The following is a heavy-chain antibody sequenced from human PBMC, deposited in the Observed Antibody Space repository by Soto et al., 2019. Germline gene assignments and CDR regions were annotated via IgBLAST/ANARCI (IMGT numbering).Heavy chain of an antibody. CDR2: IYYSGST. V-gene: IGHV4-61*01. D-gene: IGHD6-19*01. CDR3: ARSGSGSGWL. J-gene: IGHJ4*02. CDR1: GGSVSSGRFY. Sequence: KASETLSLTCTVSGGSVSSGRFYWSWIRQPPRKGLEWIGYIYYSGSTKYNPSLRSRVTISVDTSKNQFSLKLTSVTAADTAVYYCARSGSGSGWLGGQGTLVTVSS.